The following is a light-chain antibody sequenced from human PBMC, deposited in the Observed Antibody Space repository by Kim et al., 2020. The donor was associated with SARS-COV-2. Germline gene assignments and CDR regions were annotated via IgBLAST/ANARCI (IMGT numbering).Light chain of an antibody. CDR2: TNN. CDR1: SSNIGKNT. CDR3: AAWDDGLNVWM. V-gene: IGLV1-44*01. Sequence: QSVLTQPSSASGTPGQRVTISCSGSSSNIGKNTVYWYQQLPGMAPKLLTSTNNYRPSGVPDRFSGSKSGTSASLAISGLQSEDEAEYYCAAWDDGLNVWMFGAGTQLTVL. J-gene: IGLJ3*02.